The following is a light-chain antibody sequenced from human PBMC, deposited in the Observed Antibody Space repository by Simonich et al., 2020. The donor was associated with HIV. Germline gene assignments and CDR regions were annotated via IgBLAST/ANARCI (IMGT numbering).Light chain of an antibody. CDR2: GAS. CDR1: QSISIN. Sequence: EIVMTQSPATLSVSPGERTTLFCTASQSISINLAWYQQKPGQAPRLLIYGASTRATGSPSRFSGSGSGTEFTLTISSMQSEDFAVYSCQQYNNWPPTFGGGTKVEIK. CDR3: QQYNNWPPT. V-gene: IGKV3-15*01. J-gene: IGKJ4*01.